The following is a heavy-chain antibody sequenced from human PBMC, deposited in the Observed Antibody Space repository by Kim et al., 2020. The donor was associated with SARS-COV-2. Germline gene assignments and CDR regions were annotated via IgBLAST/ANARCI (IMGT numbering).Heavy chain of an antibody. J-gene: IGHJ5*02. Sequence: GGSLRLSCAASGFTFDDYAMHWVRQAPGKGLEWVSGISWNSGSIGYADSVKGRFTISRDNAKNSLYLQMNSLRAEDTALYYCAKANSPPYYYGSGSSADWFDPWGQGTLVTVSS. CDR3: AKANSPPYYYGSGSSADWFDP. V-gene: IGHV3-9*01. CDR1: GFTFDDYA. CDR2: ISWNSGSI. D-gene: IGHD3-10*01.